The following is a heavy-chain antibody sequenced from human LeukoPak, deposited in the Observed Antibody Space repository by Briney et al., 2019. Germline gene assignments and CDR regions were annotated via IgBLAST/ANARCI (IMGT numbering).Heavy chain of an antibody. V-gene: IGHV3-20*04. Sequence: GGSLRLXCAASGFTCDNYGMSWVRRAPGKGLEWVSGINWNGGSTGYADSVKGRFTISRDNAKNSLYPQMNSLRTEDTAFYYCARETGGGSSWGQGTLVTVSS. CDR3: ARETGGGSS. CDR1: GFTCDNYG. J-gene: IGHJ5*02. CDR2: INWNGGST. D-gene: IGHD2-15*01.